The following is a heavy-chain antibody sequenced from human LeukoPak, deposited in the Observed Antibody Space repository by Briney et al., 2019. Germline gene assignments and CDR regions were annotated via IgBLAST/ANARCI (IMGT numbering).Heavy chain of an antibody. CDR1: GFTVSSNY. CDR2: IYSGGST. J-gene: IGHJ4*02. V-gene: IGHV3-53*01. CDR3: ARDSASSGYFPDY. Sequence: PGGSLRLSCAASGFTVSSNYMSWVRQAPGKGLEWVSVIYSGGSTYYADSVKGRFTISRDNSKNTLYLQMNSLRAEDTAVYYCARDSASSGYFPDYWGQGTLVTVS. D-gene: IGHD3-22*01.